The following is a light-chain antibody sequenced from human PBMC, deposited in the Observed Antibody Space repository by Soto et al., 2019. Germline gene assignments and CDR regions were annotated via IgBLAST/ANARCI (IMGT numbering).Light chain of an antibody. CDR3: SSYTTTSTYV. CDR1: SSDVVGYDY. CDR2: EVT. V-gene: IGLV2-14*01. J-gene: IGLJ1*01. Sequence: QSVLTQPASVSGSPGQSVTISCTGTSSDVVGYDYVSWYQQHPGKAPKFMIYEVTNRPSGVSHRFSGSKSGNTASLTISGLQAEDEADYSCSSYTTTSTYVFGTGTKGTVL.